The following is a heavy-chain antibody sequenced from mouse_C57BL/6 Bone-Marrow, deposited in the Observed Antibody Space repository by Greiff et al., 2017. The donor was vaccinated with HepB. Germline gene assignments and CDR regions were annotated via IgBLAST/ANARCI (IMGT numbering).Heavy chain of an antibody. Sequence: DVQLQESGEGLVKPGGSLKLSCAASGFTFSSYAMSWVRQTPEKRLEWVAYISSGGDYIYYADTVKGRFTISRDNARNTLYLQMSSLKSEDTAMYYCTRDHYGSSYWYFDVWGTGTTVTVSS. D-gene: IGHD1-1*01. CDR2: ISSGGDYI. J-gene: IGHJ1*03. V-gene: IGHV5-9-1*02. CDR1: GFTFSSYA. CDR3: TRDHYGSSYWYFDV.